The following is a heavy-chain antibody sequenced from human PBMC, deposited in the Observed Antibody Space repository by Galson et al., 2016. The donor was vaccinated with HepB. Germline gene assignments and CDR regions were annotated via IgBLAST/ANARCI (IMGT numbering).Heavy chain of an antibody. J-gene: IGHJ6*02. CDR1: GSNFGLYR. D-gene: IGHD2-15*01. V-gene: IGHV3-74*01. Sequence: SLRLSCAASGSNFGLYRMHWVRQAPGKGPVWVSRIDLDGSGTNYAEYVKGRFTVSRDNAKNTVYLQMNSLRADDTALYYCTRGGFNHAMDVWGHGATVIVSS. CDR2: IDLDGSGT. CDR3: TRGGFNHAMDV.